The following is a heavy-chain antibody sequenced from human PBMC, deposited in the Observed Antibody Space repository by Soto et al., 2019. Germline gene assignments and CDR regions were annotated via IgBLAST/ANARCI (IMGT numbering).Heavy chain of an antibody. Sequence: PGESLKISCKGSGYSFTSYWIGWGRQMPGKGLEWMGIIYPGDSDTRYSPSFQGQVTISADKSITTAYLQWSSLKASDTAKYYSARRSRYAVGVYGMDVWGQGTTVTVSS. CDR3: ARRSRYAVGVYGMDV. J-gene: IGHJ6*02. CDR1: GYSFTSYW. CDR2: IYPGDSDT. D-gene: IGHD2-2*01. V-gene: IGHV5-51*01.